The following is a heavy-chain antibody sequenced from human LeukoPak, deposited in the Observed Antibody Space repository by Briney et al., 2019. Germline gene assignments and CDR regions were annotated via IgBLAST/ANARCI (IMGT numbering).Heavy chain of an antibody. V-gene: IGHV3-23*01. D-gene: IGHD2-2*01. J-gene: IGHJ5*02. CDR3: AKGWQYQLLPFDP. CDR2: ISGSGGST. CDR1: GFTFGSFA. Sequence: GGSLRLSCAASGFTFGSFAMSWVRQAPGKGLEWVSAISGSGGSTYYADSVKGRFTISRDNSKNTLYLQMNSLRAEDTAVYYCAKGWQYQLLPFDPWGQGTLVTVSS.